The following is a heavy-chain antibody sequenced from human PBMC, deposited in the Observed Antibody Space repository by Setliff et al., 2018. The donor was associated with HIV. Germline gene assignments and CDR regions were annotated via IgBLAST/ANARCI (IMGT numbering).Heavy chain of an antibody. V-gene: IGHV1-69*01. CDR2: IVPIFGTP. CDR3: ARDSRDIVVVVAPEPEPYYYYGMDV. Sequence: VKVSCKAPGDNFNSHSISWVRQAPGQGLEWMGGIVPIFGTPNYAQKFKGRLTITADESTSTVYMELSSLRSEDTAVYFCARDSRDIVVVVAPEPEPYYYYGMDVWGEGTTVTVTS. J-gene: IGHJ6*04. D-gene: IGHD2-15*01. CDR1: GDNFNSHS.